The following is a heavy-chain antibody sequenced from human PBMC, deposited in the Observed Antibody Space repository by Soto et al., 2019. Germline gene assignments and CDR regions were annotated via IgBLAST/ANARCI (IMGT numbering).Heavy chain of an antibody. D-gene: IGHD1-20*01. V-gene: IGHV4-59*01. J-gene: IGHJ4*02. CDR2: IYHIGTT. CDR1: GDSMSPFY. Sequence: PSETLSLTCTVSGDSMSPFYWSWIRQPPGRGLEWIGYIYHIGTTNYNPSLESRATMSVDTSKNQFSLRLRSVTTADTAVYYCAALYNTSPFFDCWGQGTLVTVSS. CDR3: AALYNTSPFFDC.